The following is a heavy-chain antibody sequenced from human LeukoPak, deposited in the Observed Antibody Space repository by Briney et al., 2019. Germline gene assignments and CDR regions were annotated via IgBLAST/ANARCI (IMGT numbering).Heavy chain of an antibody. CDR2: MHHTGST. J-gene: IGHJ4*02. CDR1: GGSISSTSYY. D-gene: IGHD4-23*01. CDR3: ATSEGGGFFDY. Sequence: SETLSLTCTVSGGSISSTSYYWGWIRQPPGMGLEWIAIMHHTGSTHYNPSLQSRVTISIDTSKNHFSLKLRSVSAADTAIYYCATSEGGGFFDYWGQGTPVTVSS. V-gene: IGHV4-39*02.